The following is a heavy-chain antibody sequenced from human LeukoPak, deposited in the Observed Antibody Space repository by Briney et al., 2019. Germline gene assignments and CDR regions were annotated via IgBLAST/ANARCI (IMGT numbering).Heavy chain of an antibody. Sequence: RASVKVSCKASGYTFTSYGISWVRQAPGQGLEWMGWISAYNGNTNYAQKLQGRVTMTTDTSASTAYMELRSLRSDDTAVYYCARRQTGYSYGLSGYYYGMDVWGQGTTVTVSS. CDR3: ARRQTGYSYGLSGYYYGMDV. CDR1: GYTFTSYG. J-gene: IGHJ6*02. V-gene: IGHV1-18*01. CDR2: ISAYNGNT. D-gene: IGHD5-18*01.